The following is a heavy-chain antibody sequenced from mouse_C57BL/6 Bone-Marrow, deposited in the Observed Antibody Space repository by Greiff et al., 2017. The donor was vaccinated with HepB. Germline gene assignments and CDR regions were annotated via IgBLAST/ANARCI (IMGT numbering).Heavy chain of an antibody. CDR3: ARGGAYYYGSSPDFDV. V-gene: IGHV1-53*01. Sequence: QVQLQQPGTELVKPGASVKLSCKASGYTFTSYWMHWVKQRPGQGLEWIGNINPSNGGTNYNEKFKSKATLTVDKSSSTAYMQLSSLTSEDSAVYFCARGGAYYYGSSPDFDVWGTETTVTVSS. D-gene: IGHD1-1*01. J-gene: IGHJ1*03. CDR1: GYTFTSYW. CDR2: INPSNGGT.